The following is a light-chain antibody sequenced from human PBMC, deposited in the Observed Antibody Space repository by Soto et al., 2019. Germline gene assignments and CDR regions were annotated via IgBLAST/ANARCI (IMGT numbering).Light chain of an antibody. CDR3: QTWGTDIVV. CDR2: LNSDGSH. V-gene: IGLV4-69*01. Sequence: QSVLTQSPSASASLGASVKITCTLSSGHSSNAIAWHQQQPEKGPRYLMRLNSDGSHSKGDGIPDRFSGSSSGAERYLTISSLQSEDEADYYCQTWGTDIVVFGGGSKLTVL. J-gene: IGLJ2*01. CDR1: SGHSSNA.